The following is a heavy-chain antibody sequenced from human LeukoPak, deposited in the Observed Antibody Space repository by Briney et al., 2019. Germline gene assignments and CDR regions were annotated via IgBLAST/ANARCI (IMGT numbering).Heavy chain of an antibody. V-gene: IGHV4-34*01. CDR3: ARGRYSYVDY. D-gene: IGHD5-18*01. J-gene: IGHJ4*02. CDR2: INHSGST. Sequence: SETLSLTCAVYGGSFSGYCWSWIRQPPGKGLEWIGEINHSGSTNYNPSLKSRVTISVDTSKNQFSLKLSSVTAADTAVYYCARGRYSYVDYWGQGTLVTVSS. CDR1: GGSFSGYC.